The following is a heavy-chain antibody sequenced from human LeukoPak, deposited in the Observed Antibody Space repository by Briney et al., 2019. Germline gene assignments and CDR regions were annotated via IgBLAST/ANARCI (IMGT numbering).Heavy chain of an antibody. CDR1: GFTFSNYA. Sequence: GGSLRLSCAASGFTFSNYAMHWVRQAPGKGLEWVAVISYDGNDKYYTDSVKGRFTISRDKSKNTLYLQMNSLRAEDTAVYYCARDRDTAMGLWGQGTLVTVSS. CDR3: ARDRDTAMGL. J-gene: IGHJ4*02. D-gene: IGHD5-18*01. V-gene: IGHV3-30-3*01. CDR2: ISYDGNDK.